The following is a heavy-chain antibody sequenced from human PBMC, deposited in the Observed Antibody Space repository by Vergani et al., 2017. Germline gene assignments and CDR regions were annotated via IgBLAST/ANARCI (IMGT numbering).Heavy chain of an antibody. CDR1: GGTFSSYA. Sequence: QVQLVQSGAEVKKHGSSVKVSCKASGGTFSSYAISWVRQAPGQGLEWMGGIIPIFGTANYAQKFQGRVTITADESTSTAYMELSSLRSEDTAVYYCASVSSSRGKSYYEDYWGQGTLVTVSS. V-gene: IGHV1-69*01. CDR3: ASVSSSRGKSYYEDY. CDR2: IIPIFGTA. D-gene: IGHD6-6*01. J-gene: IGHJ4*02.